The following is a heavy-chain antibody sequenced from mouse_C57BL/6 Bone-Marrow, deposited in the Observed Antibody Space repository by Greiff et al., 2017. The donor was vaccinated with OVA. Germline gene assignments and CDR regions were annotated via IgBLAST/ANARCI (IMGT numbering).Heavy chain of an antibody. CDR3: ARPPGTTFYFDY. V-gene: IGHV5-6*01. CDR1: GFTFSSYG. J-gene: IGHJ2*01. D-gene: IGHD5-5*01. Sequence: EVKLVESGGDLVKPGASLTLSCAASGFTFSSYGMSWVRQTPDQRLEWIATISRGGSYTYYPDSVKGRFTISIDNAKNTLYLQMSSLKSEDTAMYYCARPPGTTFYFDYWGQGTTLTVSS. CDR2: ISRGGSYT.